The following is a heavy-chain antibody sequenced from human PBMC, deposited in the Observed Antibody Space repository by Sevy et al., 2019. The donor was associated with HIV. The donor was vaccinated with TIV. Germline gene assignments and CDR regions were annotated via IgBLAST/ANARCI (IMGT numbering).Heavy chain of an antibody. J-gene: IGHJ4*02. D-gene: IGHD6-13*01. Sequence: ASVKVSCKTSGYYFTLYSLSWVRQAPGQGLEWMGRINPDNGATKYSQKFKGRVTMTRDTSISTFYMDLSRLRSDDTAGYCCARGVAAPAQGDFEDWGQGTLVTVSS. V-gene: IGHV1-2*06. CDR2: INPDNGAT. CDR3: ARGVAAPAQGDFED. CDR1: GYYFTLYS.